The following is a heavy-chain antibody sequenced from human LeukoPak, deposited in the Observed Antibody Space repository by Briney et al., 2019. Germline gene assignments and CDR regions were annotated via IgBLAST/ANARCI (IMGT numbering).Heavy chain of an antibody. CDR2: IYYTGST. CDR3: ARDPYGVEGKNYFDY. J-gene: IGHJ4*02. Sequence: SETLSLTCTVSGGSISSYYWSWIRQPPGKGLEWIGYIYYTGSTKYNPSLKSRVTMAVDTSKNQFSLILSSVTAADTAVYYCARDPYGVEGKNYFDYWGQGTLVTVSS. CDR1: GGSISSYY. D-gene: IGHD4-17*01. V-gene: IGHV4-59*12.